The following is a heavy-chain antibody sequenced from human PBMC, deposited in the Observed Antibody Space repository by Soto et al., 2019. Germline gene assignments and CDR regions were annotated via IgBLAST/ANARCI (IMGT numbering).Heavy chain of an antibody. CDR3: ARDFYYSSGYPAPDY. V-gene: IGHV3-33*01. Sequence: PGGSLRLSCAASGFTFSSYGMHWVRQAPGKGLEWVAVIWYDGSNKYYADSVKGRFTISRDNSKNTLYLQMNSLRAEDTAFYFCARDFYYSSGYPAPDYLGQGTLVTVSS. CDR2: IWYDGSNK. CDR1: GFTFSSYG. J-gene: IGHJ4*02. D-gene: IGHD3-22*01.